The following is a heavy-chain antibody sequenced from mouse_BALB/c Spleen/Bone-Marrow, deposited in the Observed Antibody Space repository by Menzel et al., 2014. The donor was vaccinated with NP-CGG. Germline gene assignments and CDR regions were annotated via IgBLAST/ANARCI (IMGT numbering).Heavy chain of an antibody. CDR3: RCYAYAMYY. Sequence: LQQSGSELVRPGASVKLSCKASGYTFTSYWIHWVKQRPGQGLEWIGNIYPGSGSTNYDEKFKRKVTLTIDTSSSTAYMQRSNLTSEDSADYYCRCYAYAMYYLGQGTPVT. J-gene: IGHJ4*01. D-gene: IGHD1-1*01. CDR2: IYPGSGST. CDR1: GYTFTSYW. V-gene: IGHV1S22*01.